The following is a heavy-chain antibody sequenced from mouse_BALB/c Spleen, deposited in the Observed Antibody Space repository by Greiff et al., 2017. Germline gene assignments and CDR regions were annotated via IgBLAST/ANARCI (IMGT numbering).Heavy chain of an antibody. CDR3: ARCYYGSSYGWYFDV. CDR1: GYSITSGYY. CDR2: ISYDGSN. V-gene: IGHV3-6*02. D-gene: IGHD1-1*01. Sequence: DVKLQESGPGLVKPSQSLSLTCSVTGYSITSGYYWNWIRQFPGNKLEWMGYISYDGSNNYNPSLKNRISITRDTSKNQFFLKLNSVTTEDTATYYCARCYYGSSYGWYFDVWGAGTTVTVSS. J-gene: IGHJ1*01.